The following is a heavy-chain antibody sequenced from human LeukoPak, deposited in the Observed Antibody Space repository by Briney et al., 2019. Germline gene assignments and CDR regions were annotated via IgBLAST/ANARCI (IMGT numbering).Heavy chain of an antibody. CDR2: IGYDGISN. V-gene: IGHV3-30*02. Sequence: GGSLRLSCAASGFTFSDYGMNWVRQAPGKGLEWVTFIGYDGISNFYADSVKGRFTISRDNSKNTLYLQMNSLRPEDTAVYYCAKGGSSGDHAFDYWGRGTLVTVSS. D-gene: IGHD2-21*02. CDR1: GFTFSDYG. CDR3: AKGGSSGDHAFDY. J-gene: IGHJ4*02.